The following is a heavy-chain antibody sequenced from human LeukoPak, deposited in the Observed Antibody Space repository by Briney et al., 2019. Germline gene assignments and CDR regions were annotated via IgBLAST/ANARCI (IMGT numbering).Heavy chain of an antibody. CDR2: IYYSGGT. V-gene: IGHV4-39*07. CDR1: GGSFSSSDYC. D-gene: IGHD2-2*01. CDR3: ARVSSVYCSSTSCYGWNYRYYYYYMDV. Sequence: SETLSLTCTVSGGSFSSSDYCWGWIRQPPGKGLEWIGSIYYSGGTYYNPSLKSRVTISVDTSKNQFSLKLSSVTAADTAVYYCARVSSVYCSSTSCYGWNYRYYYYYMDVWGKGTTVTVSS. J-gene: IGHJ6*03.